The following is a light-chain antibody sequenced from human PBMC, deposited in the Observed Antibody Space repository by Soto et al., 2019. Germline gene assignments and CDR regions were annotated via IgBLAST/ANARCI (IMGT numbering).Light chain of an antibody. Sequence: EIVLSQSLSTLSASPGERATLSCRASQTVGVRLAWYQHKPGQAPRLLIYEASNRATGIPDRFSGSGSGTDFTLTISRLEPEDFAVYYCQQYDSSPKTFGQG. J-gene: IGKJ1*01. CDR3: QQYDSSPKT. CDR2: EAS. CDR1: QTVGVR. V-gene: IGKV3-20*01.